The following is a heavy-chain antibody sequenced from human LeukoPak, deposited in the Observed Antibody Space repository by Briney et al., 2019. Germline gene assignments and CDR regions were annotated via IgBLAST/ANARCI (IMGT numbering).Heavy chain of an antibody. CDR2: ISAYNGNT. V-gene: IGHV1-18*01. Sequence: ASVKVSCKASGYTFTSYGISWVRQAPGQGLEWMGWISAYNGNTNYAQKLQGRVTMTTDTSTSTAYMELRSLRSDDTAVYYCARDFGNYDFWSGYQNYYYYMDVWGKGTTVTVSS. J-gene: IGHJ6*03. D-gene: IGHD3-3*01. CDR3: ARDFGNYDFWSGYQNYYYYMDV. CDR1: GYTFTSYG.